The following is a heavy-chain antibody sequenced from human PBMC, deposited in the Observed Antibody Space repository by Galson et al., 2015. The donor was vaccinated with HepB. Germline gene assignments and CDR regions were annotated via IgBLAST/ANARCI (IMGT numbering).Heavy chain of an antibody. CDR3: ARDYASSWYFNHYYGMDV. CDR1: GFTFSSYA. Sequence: LRLSCAASGFTFSSYAMHWVRQAPGKGLEWVAVISYDGSNKYYADSVKGRFTISRDNSKNTLYLQMNSLRAEDTAVYYCARDYASSWYFNHYYGMDVWGQGTTVTVSS. V-gene: IGHV3-30*04. J-gene: IGHJ6*02. CDR2: ISYDGSNK. D-gene: IGHD6-13*01.